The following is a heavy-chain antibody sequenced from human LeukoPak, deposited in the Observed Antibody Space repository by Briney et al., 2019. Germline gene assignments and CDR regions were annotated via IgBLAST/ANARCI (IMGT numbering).Heavy chain of an antibody. J-gene: IGHJ4*02. CDR2: ISGSGGST. CDR1: GSTFSSYA. D-gene: IGHD4-17*01. Sequence: GGSLRLSCAASGSTFSSYAMSWVRQAPGKGLEWVSAISGSGGSTYYADSVKGRFTISRDNSKNSLYLQMNSLRVEDTALYYCAKDLSMTTVTSPDYWGQGTLVTVSS. V-gene: IGHV3-23*01. CDR3: AKDLSMTTVTSPDY.